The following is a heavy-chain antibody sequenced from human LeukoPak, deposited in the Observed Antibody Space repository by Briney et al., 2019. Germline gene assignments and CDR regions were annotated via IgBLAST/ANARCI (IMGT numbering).Heavy chain of an antibody. D-gene: IGHD5-12*01. V-gene: IGHV3-23*01. Sequence: PGGSLRLSYAASGFTFSTNAMSWVRQAPGKGLEWVSAISGRTGSTYYSGSVKGRFTISRDNSKSTLYLQMDSLRSEDTAVYYCAKCGNSGCHLIDYWGQGTLVTVSS. CDR2: ISGRTGST. CDR1: GFTFSTNA. CDR3: AKCGNSGCHLIDY. J-gene: IGHJ4*02.